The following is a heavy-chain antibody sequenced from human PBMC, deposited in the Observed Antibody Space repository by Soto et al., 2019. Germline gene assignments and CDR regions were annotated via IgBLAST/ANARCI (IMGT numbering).Heavy chain of an antibody. Sequence: SLSLSYAASGFTFSSYAMHWVRPAPGKGLEWVAVISYDGSNKYYADSVKGRFTISRDNSKNTLYLQMNSLRAEDTAVYYCARDRTSSGYYYVSYWGQGTLVTVSS. CDR3: ARDRTSSGYYYVSY. V-gene: IGHV3-30-3*01. D-gene: IGHD3-22*01. J-gene: IGHJ4*02. CDR2: ISYDGSNK. CDR1: GFTFSSYA.